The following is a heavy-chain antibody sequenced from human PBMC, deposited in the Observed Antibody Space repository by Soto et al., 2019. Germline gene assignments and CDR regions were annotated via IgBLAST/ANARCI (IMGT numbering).Heavy chain of an antibody. V-gene: IGHV3-30*18. CDR2: ILYDGSNK. CDR3: AKDLGTTVTTFDY. D-gene: IGHD4-17*01. J-gene: IGHJ4*02. Sequence: QVQLVESGGGVVQPGRSLRLSCAASGFTFSSYGMHWVRQAPGTGLEWVAVILYDGSNKYYADSVKGRFTISRDNSKNTLYLQMNSLRAEDTAVYYCAKDLGTTVTTFDYWGQGTLVTVSS. CDR1: GFTFSSYG.